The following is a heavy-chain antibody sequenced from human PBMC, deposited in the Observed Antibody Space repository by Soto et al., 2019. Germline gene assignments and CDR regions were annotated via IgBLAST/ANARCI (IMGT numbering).Heavy chain of an antibody. CDR3: GRVGKIYSRGWYYYYYMDV. J-gene: IGHJ6*03. D-gene: IGHD6-19*01. CDR2: ISAYNGNT. V-gene: IGHV1-18*01. Sequence: ASVKVSCKASGYTFTSYGISWVRQAPGQGLEWMGWISAYNGNTNYAQKLQGRVTMTTDTSTSTAYMELRSLRSDDTAVYYCGRVGKIYSRGWYYYYYMDVWGKGTTVTVSS. CDR1: GYTFTSYG.